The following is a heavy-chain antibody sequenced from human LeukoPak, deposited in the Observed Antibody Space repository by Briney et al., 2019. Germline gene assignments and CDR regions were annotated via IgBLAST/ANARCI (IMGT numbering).Heavy chain of an antibody. Sequence: PSETLSLTCAVYGGSLTDDYWSWIRQPPGRGLEWIGDINRSGSANYNPSLRGRVTISLDTSKNHFSLRLNSVTAADTAMYYCVKNFARWGQGTLVTVSS. CDR2: INRSGSA. J-gene: IGHJ4*02. V-gene: IGHV4-34*01. D-gene: IGHD3-9*01. CDR3: VKNFAR. CDR1: GGSLTDDY.